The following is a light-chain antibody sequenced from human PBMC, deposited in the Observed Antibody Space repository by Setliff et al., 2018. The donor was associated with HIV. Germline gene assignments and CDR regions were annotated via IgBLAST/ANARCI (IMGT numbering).Light chain of an antibody. J-gene: IGLJ1*01. CDR1: SSDVGGYNY. CDR3: SSYTSSSPLYV. Sequence: ALTQPASVSGSPGQSITISCTGTSSDVGGYNYVSWYQQHPGKAPKLMIYEVSNRPSGVSDRFSGSKSGNTASLTISGHQTEDEADYFCSSYTSSSPLYVFGTGTKVTVL. CDR2: EVS. V-gene: IGLV2-14*01.